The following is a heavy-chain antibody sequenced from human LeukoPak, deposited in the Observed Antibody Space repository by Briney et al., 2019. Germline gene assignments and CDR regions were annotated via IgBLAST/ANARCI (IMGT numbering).Heavy chain of an antibody. Sequence: ASVKVSCKASGYTFTGYYIHWVRQAPGQGLEWMGWIHPNRGNTNYALEFQGRVTMTRDTSISTAYMELNRLTSDDTTVYHCAKVTATTFDYWGQGTLVTVSS. CDR1: GYTFTGYY. D-gene: IGHD2-21*02. CDR3: AKVTATTFDY. V-gene: IGHV1-2*02. CDR2: IHPNRGNT. J-gene: IGHJ4*02.